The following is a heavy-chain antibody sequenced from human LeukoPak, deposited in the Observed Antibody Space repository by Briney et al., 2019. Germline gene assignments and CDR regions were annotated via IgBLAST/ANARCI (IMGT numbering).Heavy chain of an antibody. Sequence: KPGGSLRLSCAASGFAFSSYSMNWVRQAPGKGLEWVSSISSSSSYIYYADSVKGRFTISRDNAKNSLYLQMNSLRAEDTAVYYCARGIAANWFDPWGQGTLVTVSS. CDR2: ISSSSSYI. CDR3: ARGIAANWFDP. D-gene: IGHD6-25*01. CDR1: GFAFSSYS. J-gene: IGHJ5*02. V-gene: IGHV3-21*01.